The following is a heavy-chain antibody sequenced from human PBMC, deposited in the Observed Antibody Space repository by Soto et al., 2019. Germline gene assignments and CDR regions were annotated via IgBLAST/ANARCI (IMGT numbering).Heavy chain of an antibody. CDR2: IIPIFGTA. D-gene: IGHD5-18*01. Sequence: ASVKVSCRASGGTFSSYAISWVRQAPGQGLEWMGGIIPIFGTANYAQKFQGRVTITADESTSTAYMELSSLRSEDTAVYYCAREHSYGSCGMDVWGQGTTVTVSS. CDR3: AREHSYGSCGMDV. J-gene: IGHJ6*02. V-gene: IGHV1-69*13. CDR1: GGTFSSYA.